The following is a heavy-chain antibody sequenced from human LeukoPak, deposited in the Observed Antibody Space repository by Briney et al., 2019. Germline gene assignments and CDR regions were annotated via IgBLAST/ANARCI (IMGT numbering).Heavy chain of an antibody. Sequence: ASVKVSCKASGYTFTSYGISWVRQTPGQGLEWMGWISAYNGNTNYAQKLQGRVTMTTDTSTSTAYMELRSLRSDDTAVYYCARDKSWSGSRNWFDPWGQGTLVTVSS. J-gene: IGHJ5*02. CDR1: GYTFTSYG. D-gene: IGHD1-26*01. CDR2: ISAYNGNT. V-gene: IGHV1-18*01. CDR3: ARDKSWSGSRNWFDP.